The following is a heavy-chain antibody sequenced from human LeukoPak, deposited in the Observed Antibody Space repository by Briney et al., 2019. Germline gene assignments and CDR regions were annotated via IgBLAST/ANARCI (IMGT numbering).Heavy chain of an antibody. CDR2: IYHSGST. J-gene: IGHJ4*02. CDR3: ARSPYYFDSSGYHGAYYFDY. D-gene: IGHD3-22*01. CDR1: GYSISSGDY. Sequence: SETLSLTCAVSGYSISSGDYWGWIRQPPGKGLEWIGSIYHSGSTYNNPSLKSRVTISVDTSKNQFSLQLSSVTAADTAVYYCARSPYYFDSSGYHGAYYFDYWGQGTLVTVSS. V-gene: IGHV4-38-2*01.